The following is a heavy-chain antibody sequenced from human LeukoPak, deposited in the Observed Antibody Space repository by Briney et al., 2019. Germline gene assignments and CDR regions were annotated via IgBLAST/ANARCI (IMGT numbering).Heavy chain of an antibody. CDR2: IRSDGSDT. J-gene: IGHJ4*02. Sequence: QPGGSLRLSCAASGFTFSDTWMHWVRQAPGEGLVWVSRIRSDGSDTRYAESVKGRFTISRDNSKSTLYLEMNSLRAEDTAIYYCAKNPLVSGTIYFDSWGQGTLLTVSS. CDR1: GFTFSDTW. D-gene: IGHD6-19*01. CDR3: AKNPLVSGTIYFDS. V-gene: IGHV3-74*01.